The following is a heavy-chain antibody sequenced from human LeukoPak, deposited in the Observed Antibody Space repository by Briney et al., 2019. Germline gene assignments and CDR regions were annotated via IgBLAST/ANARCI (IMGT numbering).Heavy chain of an antibody. Sequence: ASVKVSCKASGYTFTSYGISWVRQAPGQGPEWMGWISAYNGNTNYAQKLQGRVTMTTDTSTSTAYMELRSLRSDDTAVYYCARTSIDTMIVVVITPFDYWGQGTLVTVSS. J-gene: IGHJ4*02. V-gene: IGHV1-18*01. D-gene: IGHD3-22*01. CDR1: GYTFTSYG. CDR2: ISAYNGNT. CDR3: ARTSIDTMIVVVITPFDY.